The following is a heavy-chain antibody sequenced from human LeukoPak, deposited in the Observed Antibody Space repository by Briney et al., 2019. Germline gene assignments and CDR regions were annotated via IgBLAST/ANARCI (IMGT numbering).Heavy chain of an antibody. CDR2: FHNSRTT. V-gene: IGHV4-59*01. Sequence: SETLSLICTVSGGSISGYSWTWIRQPPGQGLEWIGYFHNSRTTSYNPSLTGRVIISVDTAMDQISLKLNSVTAADTAVYYCARGHLGLSPWGQGTLVTLSS. CDR1: GGSISGYS. J-gene: IGHJ5*02. D-gene: IGHD3-10*01. CDR3: ARGHLGLSP.